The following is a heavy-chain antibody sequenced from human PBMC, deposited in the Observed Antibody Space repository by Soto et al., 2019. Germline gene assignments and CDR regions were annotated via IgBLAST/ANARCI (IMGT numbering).Heavy chain of an antibody. Sequence: EEQLVETGGGVIQRGGSLRLSCNASGFTVSSTYMSWVRQAPGMGLEWVAVIESGGSTHYADSVKGRFTISRDNAKNSLYLQMDSLRDEDTAVYYCARDRDTYCSHGVCSGPYLDYWGRGTLVTVAS. CDR2: IESGGST. V-gene: IGHV3-53*02. CDR1: GFTVSSTY. D-gene: IGHD2-8*01. CDR3: ARDRDTYCSHGVCSGPYLDY. J-gene: IGHJ4*02.